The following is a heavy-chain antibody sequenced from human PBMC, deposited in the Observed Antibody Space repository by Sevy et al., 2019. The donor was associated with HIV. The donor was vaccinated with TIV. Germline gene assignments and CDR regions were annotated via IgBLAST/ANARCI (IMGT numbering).Heavy chain of an antibody. CDR3: ARPSTTGTKNYYYGMDV. J-gene: IGHJ6*02. V-gene: IGHV5-51*01. CDR2: IYPGDSDT. CDR1: GYSFTSYW. Sequence: GESLKISCKGSGYSFTSYWIGWVRQMPGKGLEWIGIIYPGDSDTRYSPSFQGQVTISADQSISTAYLKGSRLEASDTAMYYCARPSTTGTKNYYYGMDVWGQGTTVTVSS. D-gene: IGHD1-1*01.